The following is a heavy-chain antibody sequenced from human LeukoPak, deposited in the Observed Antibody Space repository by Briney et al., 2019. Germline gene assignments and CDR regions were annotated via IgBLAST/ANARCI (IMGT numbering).Heavy chain of an antibody. CDR2: ISPVDSDT. Sequence: GESLKISCKASGYSFTNYWIGWVRQMPGKGLEWMVMISPVDSDTRYNPSFQGQVTISADKSISTAYLQWNGLKASDTAIYYCARRGTQRNFDYWSQGILVTVSS. CDR1: GYSFTNYW. J-gene: IGHJ4*02. V-gene: IGHV5-51*01. D-gene: IGHD3-16*01. CDR3: ARRGTQRNFDY.